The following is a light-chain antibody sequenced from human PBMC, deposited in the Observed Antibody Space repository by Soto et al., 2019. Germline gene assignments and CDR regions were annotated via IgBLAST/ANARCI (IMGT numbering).Light chain of an antibody. J-gene: IGLJ1*01. CDR3: SSYTSSSPFLV. V-gene: IGLV2-14*01. Sequence: QSVLTQPASVSGSPGQSITISCTGTSSDVGGYNYVSWYQQHPGKAPKLMIYEVSNRPSGVSNRFSGSKSGNTASLTISGLQAEDEADYYCSSYTSSSPFLVFGTGTQLTVL. CDR1: SSDVGGYNY. CDR2: EVS.